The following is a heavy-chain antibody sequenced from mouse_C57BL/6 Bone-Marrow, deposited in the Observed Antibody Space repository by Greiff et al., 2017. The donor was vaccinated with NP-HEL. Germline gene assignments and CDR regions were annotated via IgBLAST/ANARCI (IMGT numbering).Heavy chain of an antibody. CDR2: IYPGSGST. V-gene: IGHV1-55*01. J-gene: IGHJ1*03. CDR3: ARAPLYYGSSYWYFDV. Sequence: QVQLQQSGAELVKPGASVKMSCKASGYTFTSYWITWVKQRPGQGLEWIGDIYPGSGSTNYNEKFKSKATLTVDTSSSTAYMQLSSLTSEDSAVYYCARAPLYYGSSYWYFDVWGTGTTVTVSS. CDR1: GYTFTSYW. D-gene: IGHD1-1*01.